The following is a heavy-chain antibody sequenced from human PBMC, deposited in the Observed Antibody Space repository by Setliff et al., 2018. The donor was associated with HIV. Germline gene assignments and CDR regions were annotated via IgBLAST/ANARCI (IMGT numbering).Heavy chain of an antibody. D-gene: IGHD6-13*01. J-gene: IGHJ6*02. CDR3: ARSGYSSSWYLDYYYYYCMDV. Sequence: GASVKVSCKASGYTFTGYYMHWVRQAPGQGREWMGGINPNSGGTNYAQKFQGRVTMTRDTSISTAYMELSRLRYDDTAVYSCARSGYSSSWYLDYYYYYCMDVWGQGTTVTVSS. CDR1: GYTFTGYY. V-gene: IGHV1-2*02. CDR2: INPNSGGT.